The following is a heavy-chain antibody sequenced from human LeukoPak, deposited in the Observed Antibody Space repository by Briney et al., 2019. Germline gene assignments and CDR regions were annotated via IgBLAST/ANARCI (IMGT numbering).Heavy chain of an antibody. CDR2: ISSNGGST. V-gene: IGHV3-64*01. CDR3: AREMTRSFDY. Sequence: GGSLRLSCAASGFTFSSYAMHWVRQAPAKGLEYVSAISSNGGSTYYANSVKGRFTISRDNSKNTLYLQMGSLRAEDMAVYHCAREMTRSFDYWGQGTLVTVSS. J-gene: IGHJ4*02. CDR1: GFTFSSYA.